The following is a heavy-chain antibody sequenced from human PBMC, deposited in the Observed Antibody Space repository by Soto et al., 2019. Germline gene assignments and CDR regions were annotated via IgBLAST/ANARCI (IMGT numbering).Heavy chain of an antibody. CDR3: ARAHCSGGSCSRGPFDY. V-gene: IGHV3-33*01. J-gene: IGHJ4*02. CDR2: IWYDGSNK. D-gene: IGHD2-15*01. Sequence: GGSLRLSCAASGFTFSSYGMHWVRQAPGKGLEWVAVIWYDGSNKYYADSVKGRFTISRDNSKNTLYLQMNSLRAEDTAVYYCARAHCSGGSCSRGPFDYWGQGTLVTVSS. CDR1: GFTFSSYG.